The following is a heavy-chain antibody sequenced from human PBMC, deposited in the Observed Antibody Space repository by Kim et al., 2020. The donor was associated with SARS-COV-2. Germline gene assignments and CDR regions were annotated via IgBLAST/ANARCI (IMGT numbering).Heavy chain of an antibody. D-gene: IGHD6-6*01. V-gene: IGHV5-51*01. CDR1: GYSFTSYW. Sequence: GESLKISCKGSGYSFTSYWIGWVRQMPGKGLEWMGIIYPGDSDTRYSPSFQGQVTISADKSISTAYLQWSSLKASDTAMYYCARGEAGFSSASGSYYYYGMDVWGQGTTVTVSS. CDR2: IYPGDSDT. CDR3: ARGEAGFSSASGSYYYYGMDV. J-gene: IGHJ6*02.